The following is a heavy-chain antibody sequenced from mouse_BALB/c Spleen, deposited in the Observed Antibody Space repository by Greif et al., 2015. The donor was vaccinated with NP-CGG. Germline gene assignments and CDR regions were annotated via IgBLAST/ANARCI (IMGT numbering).Heavy chain of an antibody. V-gene: IGHV1-5*01. CDR3: TTMITFAY. CDR1: GYTFTSYW. D-gene: IGHD2-4*01. J-gene: IGHJ3*01. Sequence: EVQLVESGTVLARPGASVKMSCKASGYTFTSYWMHWVKQRPGQGLEWIGAIYPGNSDTSYNQEFEGKAKLTAVTPTSTAYMELSSLTNEDSAVYYCTTMITFAYWGQGTLVTVSA. CDR2: IYPGNSDT.